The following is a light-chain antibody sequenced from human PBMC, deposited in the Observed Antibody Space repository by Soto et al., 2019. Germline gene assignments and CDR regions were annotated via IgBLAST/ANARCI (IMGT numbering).Light chain of an antibody. CDR2: GAS. V-gene: IGKV3-15*01. CDR1: QSVSSN. CDR3: QQYNNRPT. Sequence: EIVMTQSPATLSVSPGERATLSCRASQSVSSNLAWYRQKPGQAPRLLIYGASTRATGIPARFSGSGSGTEFTLTISSLQSEDFAVYYCQQYNNRPTFGQGTKV. J-gene: IGKJ1*01.